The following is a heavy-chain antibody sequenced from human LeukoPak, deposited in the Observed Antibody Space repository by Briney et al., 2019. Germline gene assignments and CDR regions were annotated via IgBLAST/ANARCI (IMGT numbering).Heavy chain of an antibody. CDR1: GFTFINAW. J-gene: IGHJ3*02. CDR3: ARARGFSVGWAVDAFDI. CDR2: IKQDGSET. Sequence: GGSLRLSCAASGFTFINAWMAWVRQAPGRGLEWVANIKQDGSETYYLDSVKGRFTLSRDNARNSLYLQMTSLSAEDTAVYYCARARGFSVGWAVDAFDIWGPGTVVTVSS. D-gene: IGHD6-19*01. V-gene: IGHV3-7*01.